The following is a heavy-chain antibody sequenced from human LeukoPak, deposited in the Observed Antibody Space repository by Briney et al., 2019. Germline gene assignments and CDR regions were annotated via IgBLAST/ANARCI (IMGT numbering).Heavy chain of an antibody. CDR2: ISPGDSDA. CDR3: ARRYCCSTSCNPYFFDY. D-gene: IGHD2-2*01. CDR1: GYTFTNYY. V-gene: IGHV5-51*01. Sequence: GESLKISCKGSGYTFTNYYIAWVRQTPGKGLEWIENISPGDSDARYSPSFAGQVTLSADKTISTAYLRWSSQQGSRTAMYYCARRYCCSTSCNPYFFDYWGQGTLVTVCS. J-gene: IGHJ4*02.